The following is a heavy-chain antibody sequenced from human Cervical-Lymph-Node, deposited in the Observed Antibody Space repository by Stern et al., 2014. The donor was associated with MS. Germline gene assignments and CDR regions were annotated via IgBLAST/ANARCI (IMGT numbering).Heavy chain of an antibody. J-gene: IGHJ5*02. CDR1: GYSFTSYW. D-gene: IGHD6-6*01. Sequence: VQLVESGAEVKKPGESLKISCKGSGYSFTSYWIGWVRQMPGKGLEWMGIIYPGDSDTRYSPSCQGQVTISADKSISTAYLQWSSLKASDTAMYYCARHRRYSSSSGGGFDPWGQGTLVTVSS. CDR3: ARHRRYSSSSGGGFDP. V-gene: IGHV5-51*01. CDR2: IYPGDSDT.